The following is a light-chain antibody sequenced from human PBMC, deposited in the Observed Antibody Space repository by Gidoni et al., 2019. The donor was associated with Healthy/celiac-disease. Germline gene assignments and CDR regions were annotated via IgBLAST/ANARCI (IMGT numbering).Light chain of an antibody. CDR3: SSYTSSSTFERV. CDR1: SSDVGSYNR. Sequence: QSALTQPPSVSGSPGQSVTISCTGTSSDVGSYNRVAWYQQPPGTAPTLLIYVVSNRPSGVPDRFSGSKSGNTASLTISGLQAEDEADYYCSSYTSSSTFERVFGGGTKLTVL. J-gene: IGLJ2*01. CDR2: VVS. V-gene: IGLV2-18*02.